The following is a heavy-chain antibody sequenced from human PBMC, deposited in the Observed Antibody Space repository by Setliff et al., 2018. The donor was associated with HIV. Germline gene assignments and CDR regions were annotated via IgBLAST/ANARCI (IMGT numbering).Heavy chain of an antibody. CDR1: GGSFIGSSFQ. CDR3: ARGPPFAY. CDR2: IAYSGTTMYT. V-gene: IGHV4-39*07. Sequence: PSETLSLTCTVSGGSFIGSSFQSTWIRQTPGKGLERIADIAYSGTTMYTNYNPSLESRVIVSEDTSRDQFFLKLTSVTADDTAIYYCARGPPFAYWGQGLLVTVSS. J-gene: IGHJ4*02.